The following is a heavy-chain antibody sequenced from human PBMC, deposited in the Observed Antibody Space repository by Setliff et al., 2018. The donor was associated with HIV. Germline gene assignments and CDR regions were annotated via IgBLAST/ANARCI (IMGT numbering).Heavy chain of an antibody. J-gene: IGHJ4*02. CDR2: IDLEDGQT. CDR3: ATGAAKYQLRSDY. Sequence: GASVKVSCKASGYTFTDYYMHWVQQAPGKGLEWMGRIDLEDGQTIYATKFQGRVTITADTSTETAYMEMSSLRSEDTAVYYCATGAAKYQLRSDYWGQGTLVTVSS. D-gene: IGHD2-2*01. CDR1: GYTFTDYY. V-gene: IGHV1-69-2*01.